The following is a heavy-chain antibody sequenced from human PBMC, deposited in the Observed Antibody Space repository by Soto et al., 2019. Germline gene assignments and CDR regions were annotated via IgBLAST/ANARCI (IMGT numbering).Heavy chain of an antibody. D-gene: IGHD6-19*01. Sequence: PXQPLSLTCAISGDSVSSNTAACNLIRSSPSRGLEWLGRTYYRSNWRHDYAVSVKCRITVNPDTSKNHFSLQLNSVTPDDTAVYYCARGVAGSGFDLWGQGTLVTVSS. J-gene: IGHJ4*02. CDR1: GDSVSSNTAA. V-gene: IGHV6-1*01. CDR3: ARGVAGSGFDL. CDR2: TYYRSNWRH.